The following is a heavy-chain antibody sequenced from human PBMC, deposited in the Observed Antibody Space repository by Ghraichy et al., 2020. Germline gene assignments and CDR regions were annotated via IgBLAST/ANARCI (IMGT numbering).Heavy chain of an antibody. CDR2: INDDAKER. CDR1: GFPFNKFW. Sequence: GESLNISCAASGFPFNKFWMTWVRQAPGKGLEWVANINDDAKERYYVDSVKGRFTISRDNAKNSLYLQMNSLRVEDTAVYYCARDPTYGALDYWCQGILVTVSS. D-gene: IGHD4-17*01. J-gene: IGHJ4*02. CDR3: ARDPTYGALDY. V-gene: IGHV3-7*03.